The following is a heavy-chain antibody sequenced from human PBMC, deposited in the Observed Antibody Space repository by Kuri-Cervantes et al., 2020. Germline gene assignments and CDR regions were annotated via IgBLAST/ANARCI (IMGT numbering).Heavy chain of an antibody. V-gene: IGHV4-39*07. CDR3: ARVLIRSWYNWNYGSGHWFDP. CDR1: GGPISSSSYY. Sequence: GSLRLSCTVSGGPISSSSYYWGWIRQPPGKGLEWIGSIYYSGSTYYNPSLKSRVTISVDTSKNQFSLKLSSVTAADTAVYYCARVLIRSWYNWNYGSGHWFDPWGQGTLVTVSS. J-gene: IGHJ5*02. D-gene: IGHD1-7*01. CDR2: IYYSGST.